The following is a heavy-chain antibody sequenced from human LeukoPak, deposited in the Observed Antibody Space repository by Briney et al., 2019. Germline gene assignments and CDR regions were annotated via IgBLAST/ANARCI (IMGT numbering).Heavy chain of an antibody. Sequence: ASVKVSCKASGYTFTSYGISWVRQAPGQGLEWMGWISAYNGNTNYAQKLQGRVTMTTDTSTSTAYMELRSLRSDDTAVYYWARDPGGFKFEWVSRVPPDYWGPGNL. V-gene: IGHV1-18*01. CDR2: ISAYNGNT. D-gene: IGHD3-9*01. J-gene: IGHJ4*02. CDR3: ARDPGGFKFEWVSRVPPDY. CDR1: GYTFTSYG.